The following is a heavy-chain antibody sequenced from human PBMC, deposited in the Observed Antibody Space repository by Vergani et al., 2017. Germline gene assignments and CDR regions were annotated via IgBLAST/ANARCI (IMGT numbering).Heavy chain of an antibody. CDR1: GGSISSGGYY. Sequence: QVQLQQWGAGLLKPSETLSLTCTVSGGSISSGGYYWSWIRQHPGKGLEWIGYIYYSGSTYYNPSLKRRVTISVDTAKNQFALKLSSVTAADTAVYYCARGPSIVVVPAAYMGGGYFDYWGQGTLVTVSS. CDR3: ARGPSIVVVPAAYMGGGYFDY. D-gene: IGHD2-2*01. CDR2: IYYSGST. J-gene: IGHJ4*02. V-gene: IGHV4-30-4*08.